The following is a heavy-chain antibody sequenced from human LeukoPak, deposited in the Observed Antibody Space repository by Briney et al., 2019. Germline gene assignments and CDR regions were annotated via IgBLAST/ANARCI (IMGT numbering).Heavy chain of an antibody. J-gene: IGHJ4*02. CDR3: ARLGYISGYFDY. CDR2: IYTSGST. Sequence: PSETLSLTCPVSGGSLSSYYWSWIRQPAGKGLEWIGRIYTSGSTNYKPSLKSRVTMSVDTSKNQFSLKLSSVTAADTAVYYCARLGYISGYFDYWGQGTLVTVSS. CDR1: GGSLSSYY. V-gene: IGHV4-4*07. D-gene: IGHD5-18*01.